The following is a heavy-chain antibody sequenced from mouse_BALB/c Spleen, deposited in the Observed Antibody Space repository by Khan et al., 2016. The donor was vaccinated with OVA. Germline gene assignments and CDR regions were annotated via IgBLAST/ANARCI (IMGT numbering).Heavy chain of an antibody. CDR1: GFTFSSYS. D-gene: IGHD4-1*01. CDR3: ASHLTGSIAY. J-gene: IGHJ3*01. V-gene: IGHV5-6*01. Sequence: EVELVESGGDLVKPGGSLKLSCAASGFTFSSYSMSWVRQTPDKRLEWVATISSGGDYTYYPDSVKGRFTISRDNAKNTLYLQMSSLKSEDTARYYCASHLTGSIAYWGQGTLGTVSA. CDR2: ISSGGDYT.